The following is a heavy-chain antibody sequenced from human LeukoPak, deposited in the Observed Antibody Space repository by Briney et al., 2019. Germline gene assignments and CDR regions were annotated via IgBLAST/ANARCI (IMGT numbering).Heavy chain of an antibody. CDR2: ISTSGSTI. CDR3: ARGPRSSIAAQRVDY. CDR1: GFTFSDYY. J-gene: IGHJ4*02. Sequence: GGSLRLSCAASGFTFSDYYMSWIRQAPGKGLEWVSYISTSGSTIYYADSVKGRFTISRDNAKNSLYLQMNSLRAEDTAVYYCARGPRSSIAAQRVDYWGQGTLVTVSS. V-gene: IGHV3-11*01. D-gene: IGHD6-6*01.